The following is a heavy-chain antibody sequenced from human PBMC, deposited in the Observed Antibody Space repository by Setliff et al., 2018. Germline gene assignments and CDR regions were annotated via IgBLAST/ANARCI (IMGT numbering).Heavy chain of an antibody. D-gene: IGHD3-10*01. CDR2: IDPDGIGK. J-gene: IGHJ4*02. V-gene: IGHV3-7*01. Sequence: PGGSLRLSCAASEFTFNKYWMTWVRQAPGKGLEWVANIDPDGIGKSYIDSVKGRFIISRDNAKTSLSLQMNSLRSEDTAVYYCFGAGTCSYWGQGTLVTVSS. CDR1: EFTFNKYW. CDR3: FGAGTCSY.